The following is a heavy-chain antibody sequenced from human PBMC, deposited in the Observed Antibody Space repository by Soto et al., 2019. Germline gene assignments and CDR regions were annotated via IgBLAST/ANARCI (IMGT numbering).Heavy chain of an antibody. CDR1: GFTFNNYS. D-gene: IGHD2-2*01. CDR2: ITDSGDDT. Sequence: GGSLRLSCAASGFTFNNYSMAWVRHAPGKGLEWVSAITDSGDDTYYIDSVKGRFTISRDNSKSTLYLQMNSLRAEDTAIYYCAKLGSSSWSPHYYFDYWGQGTLVTVSS. V-gene: IGHV3-23*01. CDR3: AKLGSSSWSPHYYFDY. J-gene: IGHJ4*02.